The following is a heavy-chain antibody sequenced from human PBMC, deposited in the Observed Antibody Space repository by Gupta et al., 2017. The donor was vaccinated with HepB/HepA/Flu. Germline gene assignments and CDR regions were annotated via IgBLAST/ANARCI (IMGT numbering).Heavy chain of an antibody. CDR2: ISGSGGRT. CDR3: AKDPVERATMILFDY. J-gene: IGHJ4*02. Sequence: EVQLLESVGGLVQPGGSLRLSCASSGFTFSRYAMSWVRQAPGKGLEWVSAISGSGGRTYYADSVKGRFTISRDNAKNTLYLQMNSLRAEDTAVYYCAKDPVERATMILFDYGGQGTMVTVSS. V-gene: IGHV3-23*01. D-gene: IGHD5-24*01. CDR1: GFTFSRYA.